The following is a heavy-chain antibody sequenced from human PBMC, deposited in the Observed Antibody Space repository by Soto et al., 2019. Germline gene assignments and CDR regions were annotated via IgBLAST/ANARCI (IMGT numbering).Heavy chain of an antibody. J-gene: IGHJ4*02. CDR1: GGSISSGDYY. V-gene: IGHV4-30-4*02. CDR2: IYYSRSA. Sequence: SETLSLTCTVSGGSISSGDYYRSWIRQPPGKGLEWIGYIYYSRSAYYNPSLKSRVTLAVDTSKNQCSLTLSSMTAADTAVYYCALRSMAVVPAYWGQGTLVTVSS. D-gene: IGHD3-22*01. CDR3: ALRSMAVVPAY.